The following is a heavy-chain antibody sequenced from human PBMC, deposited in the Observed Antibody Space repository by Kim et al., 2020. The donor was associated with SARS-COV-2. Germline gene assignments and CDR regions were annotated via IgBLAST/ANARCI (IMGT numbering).Heavy chain of an antibody. D-gene: IGHD3-16*02. CDR3: ARALRLGELSTTPFDY. Sequence: GGSLRLSCAASGFTFSSYSMNWVRQAPGKGLEWVSSISSSSSYIYYADSVKGRFTISRDNAKNSLYLQMNSLRAEYTAVYYCARALRLGELSTTPFDYWGQGTLVTVSS. CDR2: ISSSSSYI. V-gene: IGHV3-21*01. J-gene: IGHJ4*02. CDR1: GFTFSSYS.